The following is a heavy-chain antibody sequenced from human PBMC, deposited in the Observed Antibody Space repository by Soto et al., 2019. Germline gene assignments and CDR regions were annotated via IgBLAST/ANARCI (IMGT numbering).Heavy chain of an antibody. CDR1: GLTVSSNY. Sequence: GGSLRLSCAASGLTVSSNYMSWVRQAPGKGLEWVSFIYSDGTTYYADSVKGRFTISRDNSKNTLYLQMNSWGAEDTAVYYCATGGSSLGYWGQGSLVTVSS. D-gene: IGHD6-6*01. CDR3: ATGGSSLGY. V-gene: IGHV3-53*01. J-gene: IGHJ4*02. CDR2: IYSDGTT.